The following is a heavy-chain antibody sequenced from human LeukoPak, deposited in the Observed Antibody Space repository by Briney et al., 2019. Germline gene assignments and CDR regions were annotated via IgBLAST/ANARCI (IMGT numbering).Heavy chain of an antibody. CDR3: AKENDYDSQTHFHY. J-gene: IGHJ4*02. Sequence: TGGSLRLSCAASGLILSSYVMSWVRQAPGKGLEWVSTITVSGGRTYYADSVKGRFTISRDNSKSTLYLQMNSLRAEDTAVYYCAKENDYDSQTHFHYWGQGTLVTVSS. CDR2: ITVSGGRT. CDR1: GLILSSYV. D-gene: IGHD3-22*01. V-gene: IGHV3-23*01.